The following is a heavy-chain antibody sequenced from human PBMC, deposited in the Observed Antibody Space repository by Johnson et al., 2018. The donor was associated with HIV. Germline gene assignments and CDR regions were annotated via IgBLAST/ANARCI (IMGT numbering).Heavy chain of an antibody. CDR1: GFTFSSYG. D-gene: IGHD2-15*01. V-gene: IGHV3-30*18. CDR2: ISYDGNHK. Sequence: QMQLVESGGGVVQPGRSLRLSCAASGFTFSSYGMHWVRQAPGKGLEWVAVISYDGNHKNYADSVKGRFPISRDNSKNTLYLQMNSLRVEETAVYYCAKVLDLVVVVAANLGAFDIWGQGTMVTVSS. CDR3: AKVLDLVVVVAANLGAFDI. J-gene: IGHJ3*02.